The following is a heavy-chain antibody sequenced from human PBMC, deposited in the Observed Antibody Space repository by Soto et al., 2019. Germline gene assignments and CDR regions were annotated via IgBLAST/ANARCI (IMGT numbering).Heavy chain of an antibody. CDR3: ARVDSSGSLDY. CDR2: VYYRGNT. CDR1: DDSIRSSSYY. Sequence: QLQLEESGPGLVKPSETLSLTCTVSDDSIRSSSYYWGWIRQPPGKGLEWIGNVYYRGNTYCNPSLESRVTISVDTSKKQLSLKLSSVTAADTAVYYCARVDSSGSLDYWGLGTLVTVSS. V-gene: IGHV4-39*01. D-gene: IGHD3-22*01. J-gene: IGHJ4*02.